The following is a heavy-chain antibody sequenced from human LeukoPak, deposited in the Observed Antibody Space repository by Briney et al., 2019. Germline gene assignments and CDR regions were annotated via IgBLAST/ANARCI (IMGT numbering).Heavy chain of an antibody. Sequence: ASVKVSCKASGYTFTSYGISWVRQAPGQGLEWMGWISAYNGNTNYAQKLQGRVTMTTDTSTSTAYMELRSLRSDDTAVYYCARLYSCSTSCYWVDVWGKGTTVTVSS. V-gene: IGHV1-18*01. CDR1: GYTFTSYG. CDR2: ISAYNGNT. CDR3: ARLYSCSTSCYWVDV. D-gene: IGHD2-2*01. J-gene: IGHJ6*04.